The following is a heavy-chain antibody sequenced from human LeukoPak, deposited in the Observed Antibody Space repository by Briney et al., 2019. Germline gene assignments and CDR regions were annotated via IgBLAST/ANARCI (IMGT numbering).Heavy chain of an antibody. CDR3: AREGRESRGVDIVRKKETGCYYMDV. CDR2: ISSGSSAI. D-gene: IGHD2-15*01. V-gene: IGHV3-21*01. Sequence: GGSLRLSCEASGFTFTTYSMTWVRQAPGKGLEWVSIISSGSSAIFSADALKGRFTISRDNAKNSLYLQMNSLRAEDTAVYYCAREGRESRGVDIVRKKETGCYYMDVWGKGTTVTVSS. CDR1: GFTFTTYS. J-gene: IGHJ6*03.